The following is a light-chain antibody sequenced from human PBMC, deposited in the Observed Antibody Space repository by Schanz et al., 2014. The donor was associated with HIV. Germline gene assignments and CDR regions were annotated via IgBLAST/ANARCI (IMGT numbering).Light chain of an antibody. CDR2: DVS. CDR1: SSDVGGYNY. V-gene: IGLV2-14*03. CDR3: SSSKKRSTVV. Sequence: LPPLPSAPGPSGQSTTISCHGTSSDVGGYNYVSWYQQHPGKAPKLMIYDVSNRPSGVSNRFSGGQSGNTASLTISGLQEEEEEDYYCSSSKKRSTVVFGGGTKLTVL. J-gene: IGLJ2*01.